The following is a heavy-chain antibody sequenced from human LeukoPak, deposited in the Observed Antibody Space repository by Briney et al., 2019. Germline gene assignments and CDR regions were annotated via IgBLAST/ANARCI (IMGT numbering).Heavy chain of an antibody. V-gene: IGHV4-59*01. D-gene: IGHD5-12*01. J-gene: IGHJ4*02. CDR2: IYYYGST. Sequence: TETLSLTCTVPGGSISSYYWSWIRQPPGKGLEWIGYIYYYGSTNYNPSLKSRVTISVDTSKDQFSLKLSSVTAADTAVYYCARVNSGYQFDYWGQGTLVTVSS. CDR3: ARVNSGYQFDY. CDR1: GGSISSYY.